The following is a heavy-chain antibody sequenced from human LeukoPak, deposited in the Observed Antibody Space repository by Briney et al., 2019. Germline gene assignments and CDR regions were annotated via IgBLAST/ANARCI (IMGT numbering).Heavy chain of an antibody. J-gene: IGHJ3*02. CDR1: GGSISSGGYS. Sequence: ETSETLSLTCAVSGGSISSGGYSWSWIRQPPGKGLEWIGYIYHSGSTYYNPSLKSRVTISVDTSKNQFSLKLSSVTAADTAVYYCARGYDTDAFDIWGQGTMVTVSS. CDR3: ARGYDTDAFDI. D-gene: IGHD3-22*01. CDR2: IYHSGST. V-gene: IGHV4-30-2*05.